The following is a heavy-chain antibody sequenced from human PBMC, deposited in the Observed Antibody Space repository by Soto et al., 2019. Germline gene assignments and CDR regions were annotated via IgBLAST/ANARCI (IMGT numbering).Heavy chain of an antibody. J-gene: IGHJ6*03. D-gene: IGHD3-3*01. CDR2: IYYSGST. CDR1: GGSISSYY. CDR3: ARHPPRFLEWLKGPLGYYMDV. V-gene: IGHV4-59*08. Sequence: SETLSLTCTVSGGSISSYYWSWIRQPPGKGLEWIGYIYYSGSTNYNPSLKSRVTISVDTSKNQFSLKLSSVTAADTAVYYCARHPPRFLEWLKGPLGYYMDVWGKGTTVTVSS.